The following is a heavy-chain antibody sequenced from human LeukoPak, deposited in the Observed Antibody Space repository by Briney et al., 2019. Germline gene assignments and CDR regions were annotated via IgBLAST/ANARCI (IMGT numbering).Heavy chain of an antibody. V-gene: IGHV3-21*01. Sequence: PGGSLRLSCADSGFTFSSYSMNWVRQAPGKGLEWVSSISSSSSYIYYADSVKGRFTISRDNAKNSLYLQMNSLRAEDTAVYYCARDPYGDYPLDYWGQGILVTVSS. J-gene: IGHJ4*02. CDR2: ISSSSSYI. CDR1: GFTFSSYS. CDR3: ARDPYGDYPLDY. D-gene: IGHD4-17*01.